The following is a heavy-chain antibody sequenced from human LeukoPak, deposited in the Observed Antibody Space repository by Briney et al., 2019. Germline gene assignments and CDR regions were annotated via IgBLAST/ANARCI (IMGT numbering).Heavy chain of an antibody. D-gene: IGHD4-17*01. CDR2: TNPNSGGT. CDR3: ARVKPHTVTTVKDDAFDI. V-gene: IGHV1-2*02. CDR1: GYTFTGYY. J-gene: IGHJ3*02. Sequence: ASVKVCCKASGYTFTGYYMHWVRQAPGQGLEWMGWTNPNSGGTNYAQKFQGRVTMTRDTSISTAYMELSRLRSDDTAVYYCARVKPHTVTTVKDDAFDIWGQGTMVTVSS.